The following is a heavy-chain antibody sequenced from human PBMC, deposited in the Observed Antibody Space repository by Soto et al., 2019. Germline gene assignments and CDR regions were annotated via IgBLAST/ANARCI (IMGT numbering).Heavy chain of an antibody. CDR2: IYWDDDK. CDR3: AHRLTRYSWNYGLFDD. D-gene: IGHD1-26*01. CDR1: GFSLTSSGVG. Sequence: QITLKESGPTLVKPTQTLTLTCTFSGFSLTSSGVGVGWIRQPPGKALECLALIYWDDDKRYSPSLKSRLTITKDPSKNQVVLTVTNMDPMDTATYYCAHRLTRYSWNYGLFDDWGQGALVTASS. V-gene: IGHV2-5*02. J-gene: IGHJ4*02.